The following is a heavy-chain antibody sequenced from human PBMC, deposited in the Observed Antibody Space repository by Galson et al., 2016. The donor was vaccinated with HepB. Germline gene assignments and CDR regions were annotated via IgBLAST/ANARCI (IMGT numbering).Heavy chain of an antibody. J-gene: IGHJ6*04. V-gene: IGHV3-13*01. D-gene: IGHD6-19*01. CDR3: ARGSYSSDWYRSSAYDFGMDV. Sequence: SLRLSCAASGFTFSNYDMHWVRQAPGKGLEWVSSIYTAGDTYYQDSVEGRFTVSRENGKDSLYLHMESLRAGDTAVYFCARGSYSSDWYRSSAYDFGMDVWGKGTPVTVSS. CDR2: IYTAGDT. CDR1: GFTFSNYD.